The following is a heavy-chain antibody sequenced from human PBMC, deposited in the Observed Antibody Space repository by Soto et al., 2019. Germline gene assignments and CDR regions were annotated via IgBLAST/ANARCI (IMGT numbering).Heavy chain of an antibody. Sequence: ELRLLESGGGLVQSGGSLRLSCAGSGFTFSTYAMSWVRQAPGQGPMWVSRIDYDGTTTNYADSVKGRFTISRDNAKSTLYLQMNSLRPEDTAVYYCTRGPRASSGGTGAYWGKGTLVTVSS. CDR3: TRGPRASSGGTGAY. J-gene: IGHJ1*01. CDR1: GFTFSTYA. V-gene: IGHV3-74*02. CDR2: IDYDGTTT. D-gene: IGHD2-2*01.